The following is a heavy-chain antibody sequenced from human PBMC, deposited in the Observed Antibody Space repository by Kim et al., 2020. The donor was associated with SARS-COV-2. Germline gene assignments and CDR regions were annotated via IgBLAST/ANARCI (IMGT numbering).Heavy chain of an antibody. CDR1: GYSFTSYW. Sequence: GESLKISCKGSGYSFTSYWIGWVRQMPGKGLEWMGIIYPGDSDTRYSPSFQGQVTISADKSISTAYLQWSSLKASDTAMYYCARGGGRCRSTSCYGGPDYWGQGTLVTVSS. D-gene: IGHD2-2*01. J-gene: IGHJ4*02. V-gene: IGHV5-51*01. CDR3: ARGGGRCRSTSCYGGPDY. CDR2: IYPGDSDT.